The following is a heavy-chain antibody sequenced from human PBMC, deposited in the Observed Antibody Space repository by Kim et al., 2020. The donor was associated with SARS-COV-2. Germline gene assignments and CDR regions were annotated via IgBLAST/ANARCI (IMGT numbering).Heavy chain of an antibody. D-gene: IGHD2-15*01. CDR2: INHSGST. Sequence: SETLSLTCAVYGGSFSGYYWSWIRQPPGKGLEWIGEINHSGSTNYKPSLKSRVTISVDTSKNQFSLKLSSVTAADTAVYYCARGGNPPYYYYYYGMDVWGQGTTVTVSS. CDR1: GGSFSGYY. CDR3: ARGGNPPYYYYYYGMDV. V-gene: IGHV4-34*01. J-gene: IGHJ6*02.